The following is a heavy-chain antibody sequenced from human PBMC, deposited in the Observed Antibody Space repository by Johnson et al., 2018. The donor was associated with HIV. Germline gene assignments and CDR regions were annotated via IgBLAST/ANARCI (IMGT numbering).Heavy chain of an antibody. CDR2: ISGSDGAI. CDR3: ASGDDDGF. Sequence: QVHLVESGGGVVQPGRSLRLSCAASGFTFSDSYMNWIRQAPGKGLEWVSYISGSDGAIWYADSVKGRFTISRDISKNTLHLQMNSLSAEDTAVYYCASGDDDGFWCRGTLVTVSS. CDR1: GFTFSDSY. V-gene: IGHV3-11*04. J-gene: IGHJ4*03. D-gene: IGHD5-12*01.